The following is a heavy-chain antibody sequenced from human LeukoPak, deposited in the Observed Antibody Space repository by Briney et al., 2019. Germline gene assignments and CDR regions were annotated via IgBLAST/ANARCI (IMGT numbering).Heavy chain of an antibody. J-gene: IGHJ4*02. D-gene: IGHD3-10*01. CDR3: AKSRARREFGELIRTRIQPIDY. CDR1: GYTFTSYY. Sequence: ASVKVSCKASGYTFTSYYMHWVRQAPGQGLEWMGIINPSGGSTSYAQKFQGRVTMTRDTSISTAYMELSRLRSDDTAVYYCAKSRARREFGELIRTRIQPIDYWGQGTLVTVSS. CDR2: INPSGGST. V-gene: IGHV1-46*01.